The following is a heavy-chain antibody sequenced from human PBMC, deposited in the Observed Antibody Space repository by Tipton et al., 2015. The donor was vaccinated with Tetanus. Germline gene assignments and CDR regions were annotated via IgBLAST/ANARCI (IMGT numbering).Heavy chain of an antibody. CDR3: SRGVDRTKAVID. J-gene: IGHJ4*02. CDR1: GGTFSGYY. CDR2: IHPSGST. V-gene: IGHV4-34*01. D-gene: IGHD5-12*01. Sequence: TLSLTCTIYGGTFSGYYCSWIRQPPGRGLEWIGEIHPSGSTNYNPSLTSRVTLSQDTSKSQFSLKLSSVTAADTAVYYCSRGVDRTKAVIDWGQGTLVTVSS.